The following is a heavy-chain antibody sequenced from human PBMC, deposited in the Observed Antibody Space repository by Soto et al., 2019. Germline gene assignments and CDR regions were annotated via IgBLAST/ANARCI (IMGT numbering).Heavy chain of an antibody. D-gene: IGHD2-2*01. CDR3: ARSQGSSTSLAIYYYYYYGMAV. J-gene: IGHJ6*02. V-gene: IGHV1-69*01. CDR2: IIPISGTA. Sequence: QVQLVQSGAEVKKPGSSVKVSCKASGGTFSSYAISWVRQAPGQGLEWMGGIIPISGTANYAPKFQGRVTITAEESTSTAYMELSSLRSEDTAVYYCARSQGSSTSLAIYYYYYYGMAVWGQWTTVTVSS. CDR1: GGTFSSYA.